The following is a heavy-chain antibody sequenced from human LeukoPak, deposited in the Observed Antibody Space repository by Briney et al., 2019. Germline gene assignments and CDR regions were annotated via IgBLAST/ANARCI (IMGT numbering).Heavy chain of an antibody. CDR3: AKQQLVTIALDY. D-gene: IGHD6-13*01. Sequence: SGGSLRLSCAASGFTFSSYGMHWVRQAPGKGLEWVAVIWYDGSNKYYADSVKGRFTISRDNSKNTLYLQMNSLRAEDTAVYHCAKQQLVTIALDYWGQGTLVTVSS. V-gene: IGHV3-33*06. J-gene: IGHJ4*02. CDR1: GFTFSSYG. CDR2: IWYDGSNK.